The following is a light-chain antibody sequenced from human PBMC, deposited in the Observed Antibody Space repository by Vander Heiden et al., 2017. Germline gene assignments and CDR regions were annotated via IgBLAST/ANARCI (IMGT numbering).Light chain of an antibody. V-gene: IGLV1-44*01. CDR2: SND. Sequence: QSVLTQPSSASGTPGQRVTISCSGSSSNIRINTVNWYQQLPGTAPKLLIYSNDQRPSGVPDRFSGSKSGTSASLAISGLQSEDEADYYCAAWDDSLNGVVFGGGTKLTVL. CDR1: SSNIRINT. CDR3: AAWDDSLNGVV. J-gene: IGLJ2*01.